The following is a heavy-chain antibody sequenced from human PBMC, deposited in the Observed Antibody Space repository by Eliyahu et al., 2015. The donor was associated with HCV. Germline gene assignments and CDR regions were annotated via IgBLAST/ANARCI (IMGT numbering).Heavy chain of an antibody. Sequence: QVQLLQSGPEMKKPGASVKVSCKASGYSFSTYDLTWVRQAPGQGLEYMGWIYGYNGDTKIAQKFQGRVTMTADASTGTVYMEMRSLKSDDTAVYYCARLGAVPHRPFDYWGQGTLVTVSS. D-gene: IGHD3-16*01. CDR1: GYSFSTYD. CDR2: IYGYNGDT. CDR3: ARLGAVPHRPFDY. J-gene: IGHJ4*02. V-gene: IGHV1-18*04.